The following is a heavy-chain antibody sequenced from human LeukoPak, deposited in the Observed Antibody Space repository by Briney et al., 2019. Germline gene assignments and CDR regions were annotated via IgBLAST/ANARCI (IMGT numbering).Heavy chain of an antibody. CDR2: IYTSGST. D-gene: IGHD6-19*01. CDR1: GGSISSGSYY. CDR3: ARVTVAGVDYYYYYMDV. V-gene: IGHV4-61*02. J-gene: IGHJ6*03. Sequence: SETLSLTCTVSGGSISSGSYYWSWIRQPAGKGLEWIGRIYTSGSTNYNPSLKSRVTISVDTSKNQFSLKLSSVTAADTAVYYCARVTVAGVDYYYYYMDVWGKGTTVTISS.